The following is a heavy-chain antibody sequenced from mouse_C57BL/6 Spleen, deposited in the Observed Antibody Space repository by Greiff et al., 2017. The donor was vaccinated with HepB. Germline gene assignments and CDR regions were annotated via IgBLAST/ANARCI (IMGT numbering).Heavy chain of an antibody. J-gene: IGHJ1*03. CDR1: GFNIKDYY. V-gene: IGHV14-2*01. CDR3: ARPRVGSLWYFDV. Sequence: EVQLKQSGAELVKPGASVKLSCTASGFNIKDYYMHWVKQRTEQGLEWIGRIDPEDGETKYAPKFQGKATITVDTSSNTAYLQRSSLTSEDTAVYYCARPRVGSLWYFDVWGTGTTVTVSS. D-gene: IGHD3-3*01. CDR2: IDPEDGET.